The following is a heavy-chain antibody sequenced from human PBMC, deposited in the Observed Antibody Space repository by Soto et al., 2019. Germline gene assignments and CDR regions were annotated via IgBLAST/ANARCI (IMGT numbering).Heavy chain of an antibody. V-gene: IGHV3-74*01. Sequence: GGSLRLSCAASGFTFSSYWTHWVRQAPGKGLVWVSRINSDGSSTSYADSVKGRFTISRDNAKNTLYLQMNSLRAEDTAVYYCARDSYSSRVIDYWGQGTLVTVSS. CDR2: INSDGSST. CDR1: GFTFSSYW. CDR3: ARDSYSSRVIDY. D-gene: IGHD6-19*01. J-gene: IGHJ4*02.